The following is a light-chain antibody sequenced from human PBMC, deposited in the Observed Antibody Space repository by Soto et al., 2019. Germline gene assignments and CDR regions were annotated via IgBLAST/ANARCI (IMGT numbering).Light chain of an antibody. CDR1: SSNIGSNT. CDR3: AAWDASMSAGV. V-gene: IGLV1-44*01. Sequence: QSVLTQPPSASGTPGQRVTISCSGSSSNIGSNTVNWYQHLPRMAPKLLIYYNNQRPSGVPDRFSGSRSGTSASLAIVGLRSEDEAVYYCAAWDASMSAGVFGNGTKVTVL. CDR2: YNN. J-gene: IGLJ1*01.